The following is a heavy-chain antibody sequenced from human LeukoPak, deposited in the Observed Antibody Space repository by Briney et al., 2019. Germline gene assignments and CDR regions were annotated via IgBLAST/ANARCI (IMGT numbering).Heavy chain of an antibody. V-gene: IGHV1-2*02. D-gene: IGHD4-17*01. CDR1: GYTFTGYY. J-gene: IGHJ4*02. CDR2: INPNSGGT. Sequence: ASVKVSCKASGYTFTGYYMHWVRQAPGQGLEWRGWINPNSGGTKYAQKFQGRVTMTRDTSITTAYMELSRLRSDDTAVYYCATSHTTYADYEPPDYWGQGTLVTVSS. CDR3: ATSHTTYADYEPPDY.